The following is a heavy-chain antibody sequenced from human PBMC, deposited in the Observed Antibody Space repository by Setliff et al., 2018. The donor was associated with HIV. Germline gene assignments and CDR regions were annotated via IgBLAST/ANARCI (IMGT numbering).Heavy chain of an antibody. CDR2: IYYSGET. J-gene: IGHJ4*02. V-gene: IGHV4-59*01. Sequence: SETLSLTCTVSGGSINNYFWSWIRQSPGRGLEWIGYIYYSGETNYNPSLKSRVTFSVDTSKNQFSLKLSSVTAADSAVYYCASHRKDDYFLTAYFDSLGQGALVTVSS. CDR1: GGSINNYF. CDR3: ASHRKDDYFLTAYFDS. D-gene: IGHD4-17*01.